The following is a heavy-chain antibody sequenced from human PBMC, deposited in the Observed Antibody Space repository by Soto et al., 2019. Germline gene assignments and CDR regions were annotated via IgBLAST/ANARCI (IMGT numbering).Heavy chain of an antibody. CDR3: ATSDFCPGSYTGILDY. V-gene: IGHV3-11*06. Sequence: QVQLVESGGGLVKPGGSLRLSCAASGFTFSDYYMSWIRQAPGKGLEWVSYIRSNRSYTNYADSVKGRFTHSRDKAKNSLSLQMNSLRAADPAVYYCATSDFCPGSYTGILDYWGQGPLVTVSS. CDR1: GFTFSDYY. J-gene: IGHJ4*01. CDR2: IRSNRSYT. D-gene: IGHD3-3*01.